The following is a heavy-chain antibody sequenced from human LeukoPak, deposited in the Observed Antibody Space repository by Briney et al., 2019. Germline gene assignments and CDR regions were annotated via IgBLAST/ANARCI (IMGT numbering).Heavy chain of an antibody. CDR2: VNGDGNIT. V-gene: IGHV3-74*01. Sequence: GGSLRLSCAASGFTFSSFWMHWVRQAPGKGQVWLSRVNGDGNITTYADSVRGRFTISRDNAKNTLYLQMNSLRAEDTAVYYCARRGLVPAFDIWGQGTMVSVTS. CDR3: ARRGLVPAFDI. CDR1: GFTFSSFW. J-gene: IGHJ3*02. D-gene: IGHD3-10*02.